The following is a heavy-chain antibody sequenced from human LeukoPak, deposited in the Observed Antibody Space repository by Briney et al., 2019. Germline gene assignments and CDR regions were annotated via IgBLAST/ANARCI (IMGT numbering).Heavy chain of an antibody. CDR2: INPNSGDT. CDR3: ARGPTLGLDI. CDR1: GYTFTAYY. V-gene: IGHV1-2*02. Sequence: DSVKVSCRASGYTFTAYYIHWVRQAPGQGLEWMGWINPNSGDTTLPQRFQGRVTMTRDTSIITAYMEMSSLTSDDTGMYYCARGPTLGLDIWGQGTMVTVSS. J-gene: IGHJ3*02.